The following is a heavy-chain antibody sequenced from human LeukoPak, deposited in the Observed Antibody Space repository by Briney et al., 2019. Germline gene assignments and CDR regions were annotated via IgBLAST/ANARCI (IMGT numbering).Heavy chain of an antibody. CDR2: IYDSGST. CDR3: ARVRGYCSSTSCYTNYYYYGMDV. D-gene: IGHD2-2*02. Sequence: PSETLSLTCTVSGGSIRSSYYYWGWIRQPPGKGLEWIGSIYDSGSTYYNPSLKSRVTISVDTSKNQFSLKLSSVTAADTAVYYCARVRGYCSSTSCYTNYYYYGMDVWGQGTTVTVSS. CDR1: GGSIRSSYYY. J-gene: IGHJ6*02. V-gene: IGHV4-39*07.